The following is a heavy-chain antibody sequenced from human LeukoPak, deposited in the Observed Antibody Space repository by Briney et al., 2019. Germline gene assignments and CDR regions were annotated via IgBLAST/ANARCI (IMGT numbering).Heavy chain of an antibody. CDR3: ARQGYSGGWYDY. V-gene: IGHV4-4*07. Sequence: SETLSLTCTVSGGSISGYYWTLVRQPAGKGLDWIGRIYISGSTNYNPSLKSRVTISLDTSNNQFSLNLSSVTAADTAVYYCARQGYSGGWYDYWGQGTLVTVSS. D-gene: IGHD6-19*01. CDR2: IYISGST. J-gene: IGHJ4*02. CDR1: GGSISGYY.